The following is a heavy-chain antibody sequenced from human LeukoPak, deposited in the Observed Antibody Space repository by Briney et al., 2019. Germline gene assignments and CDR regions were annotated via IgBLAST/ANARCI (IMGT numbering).Heavy chain of an antibody. CDR3: AGGGGVGSKY. CDR1: GFNVSSNH. J-gene: IGHJ4*02. CDR2: IYISSNT. Sequence: GGSLRLSCAASGFNVSSNHMSWVRQAPGKGLEWVSLIYISSNTYYADSVKGRFTISRDNSKNTLYLQMNSLRAEDTAVYYCAGGGGVGSKYWGQGTLVTVSS. D-gene: IGHD1-26*01. V-gene: IGHV3-53*01.